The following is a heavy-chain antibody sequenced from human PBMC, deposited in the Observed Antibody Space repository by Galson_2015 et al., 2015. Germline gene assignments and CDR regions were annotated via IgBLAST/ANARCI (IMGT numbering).Heavy chain of an antibody. Sequence: SLRLSCAASGFTFSSYGMHWVRQAPGKGLEWVAVIWYDGSNKYYADSVKGRFTISRDNSKNTLYLQMNSLRAEDTAVYYCARDKGGYNLYYYYGMDVWGQGTTVTVSS. CDR2: IWYDGSNK. CDR3: ARDKGGYNLYYYYGMDV. CDR1: GFTFSSYG. J-gene: IGHJ6*02. D-gene: IGHD5-24*01. V-gene: IGHV3-33*01.